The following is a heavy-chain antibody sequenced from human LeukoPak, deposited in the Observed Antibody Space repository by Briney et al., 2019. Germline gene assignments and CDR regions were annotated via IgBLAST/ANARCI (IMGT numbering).Heavy chain of an antibody. Sequence: GGSLRLSCAASGFTVSSNYMSWVRQAPGRGLEWVSVIYSGGSTYYADSVKGRFTISRDNSKNTLYLQMNSLRAEDTAVYYCARHYGGNLEYYPDAFDIWGQGTMVTVSS. V-gene: IGHV3-66*02. CDR2: IYSGGST. D-gene: IGHD4-23*01. CDR1: GFTVSSNY. CDR3: ARHYGGNLEYYPDAFDI. J-gene: IGHJ3*02.